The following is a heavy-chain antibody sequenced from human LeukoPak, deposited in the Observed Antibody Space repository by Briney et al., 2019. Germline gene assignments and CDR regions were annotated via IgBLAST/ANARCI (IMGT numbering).Heavy chain of an antibody. J-gene: IGHJ4*02. CDR1: GGSISSGSYY. V-gene: IGHV4-39*07. CDR2: IYYSGST. D-gene: IGHD3-22*01. Sequence: PSETLSLTCTVSGGSISSGSYYWGWIRQPPGKGLEWIGSIYYSGSTYYNPSLKSRVTISVDTSKNQFSLKLSSVTAADTAVYYCAAGDSSGYYYLDYWGQGTLVTVSS. CDR3: AAGDSSGYYYLDY.